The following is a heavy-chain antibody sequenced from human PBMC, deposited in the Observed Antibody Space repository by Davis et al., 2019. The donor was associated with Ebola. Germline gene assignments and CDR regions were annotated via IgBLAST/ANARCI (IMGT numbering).Heavy chain of an antibody. CDR2: ISAYNGNT. J-gene: IGHJ5*02. Sequence: ASVKVSCKASGGTFSSYGISWVRQAPGQGLEWMGWISAYNGNTNYAQKLQGRVTMTTDTSTSTAYMELRSLRSDDTAVYYCASYDFWSGYYRFDPWGQGTLVTVSS. V-gene: IGHV1-18*01. CDR1: GGTFSSYG. CDR3: ASYDFWSGYYRFDP. D-gene: IGHD3-3*01.